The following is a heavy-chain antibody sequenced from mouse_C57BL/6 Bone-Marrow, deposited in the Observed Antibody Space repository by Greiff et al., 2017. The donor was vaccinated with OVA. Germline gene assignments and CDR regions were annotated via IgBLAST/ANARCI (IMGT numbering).Heavy chain of an antibody. D-gene: IGHD1-1*01. Sequence: EVHLVESGGGLVQPGASLKLSCESNEYAFPSHDMSWVRKTPEKRLELVAAINSDGGSTYYPDTMERRFIISEDNTKTTHYLHMSSLRSEDTALYYCARQIFTSPYLDYWGQGTTLTVSS. CDR1: EYAFPSHD. J-gene: IGHJ2*01. CDR3: ARQIFTSPYLDY. CDR2: INSDGGST. V-gene: IGHV5-2*01.